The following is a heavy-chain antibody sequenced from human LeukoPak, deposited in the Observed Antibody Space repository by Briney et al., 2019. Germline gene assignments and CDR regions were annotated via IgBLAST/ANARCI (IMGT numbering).Heavy chain of an antibody. D-gene: IGHD3-16*01. Sequence: GGPLSLSCAASGMTFSNRWMHWVRQAPGKGVVWVSLNKTDWRTTIYADSEKGRFTISRDNGKTTLCLQMKIQRAEDAAIYSGATGPSYGYEWWGQGTVVTVSS. J-gene: IGHJ4*02. V-gene: IGHV3-74*01. CDR1: GMTFSNRW. CDR3: ATGPSYGYEW. CDR2: NKTDWRTT.